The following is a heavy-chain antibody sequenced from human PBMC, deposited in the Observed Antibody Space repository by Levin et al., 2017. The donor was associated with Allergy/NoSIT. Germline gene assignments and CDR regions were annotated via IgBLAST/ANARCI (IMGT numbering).Heavy chain of an antibody. CDR3: TTDRRVDTTTIYGMDV. J-gene: IGHJ6*02. CDR1: GFTFSNAW. V-gene: IGHV3-15*01. CDR2: IKSKTDGGTT. Sequence: AGGSLRLSCAASGFTFSNAWMNWVRQAPGKGLEWVGRIKSKTDGGTTDYAAPVKGRFTISRDDSKSTLDLQMNSLKTEDTAVYYCTTDRRVDTTTIYGMDVWGQGTTVTVSS. D-gene: IGHD5-18*01.